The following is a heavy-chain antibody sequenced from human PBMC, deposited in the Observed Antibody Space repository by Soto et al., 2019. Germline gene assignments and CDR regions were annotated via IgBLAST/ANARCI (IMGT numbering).Heavy chain of an antibody. J-gene: IGHJ4*02. Sequence: GGSLRLSCAASGFTFSSYAMSWVRQAPGKGLEWVAVIWYDGSEKYYADSVRGRFTISRDNSKNTLYLQMNSLRAEDTAVYYCVRDGVGATAFFGFFDYWGQGTLVTVSS. CDR3: VRDGVGATAFFGFFDY. V-gene: IGHV3-33*08. CDR1: GFTFSSYA. CDR2: IWYDGSEK. D-gene: IGHD1-26*01.